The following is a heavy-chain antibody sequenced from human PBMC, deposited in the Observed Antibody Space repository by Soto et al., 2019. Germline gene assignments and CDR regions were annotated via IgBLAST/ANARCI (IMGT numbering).Heavy chain of an antibody. Sequence: LRLSCAASGFTFSSYAMSWVRQAPGKGLEWVSSISGIGHSTYYADSVKGRFTISRDNSKNTLFLQMSSLRAEDTAVYYCAKRIMATIGHFDSWGQGTLVTVSS. J-gene: IGHJ4*02. CDR3: AKRIMATIGHFDS. V-gene: IGHV3-23*01. CDR1: GFTFSSYA. CDR2: ISGIGHST. D-gene: IGHD5-12*01.